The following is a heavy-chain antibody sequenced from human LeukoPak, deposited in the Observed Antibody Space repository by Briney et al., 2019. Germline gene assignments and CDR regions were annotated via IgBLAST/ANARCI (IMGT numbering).Heavy chain of an antibody. CDR2: INTNTGNP. V-gene: IGHV7-4-1*02. CDR1: GYTFTSYA. Sequence: GASVKVSCKASGYTFTSYAMNWVRQAPGQGLEWMGWINTNTGNPTYAQGFTGRFVFSLDTSVSTAYLQISSLKAEDTAVYYCARDPAYCGGDCYSLENDAFDIWGQGTMVTVSS. J-gene: IGHJ3*02. D-gene: IGHD2-21*02. CDR3: ARDPAYCGGDCYSLENDAFDI.